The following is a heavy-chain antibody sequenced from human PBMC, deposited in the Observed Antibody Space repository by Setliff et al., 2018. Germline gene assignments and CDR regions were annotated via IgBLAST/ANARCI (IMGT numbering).Heavy chain of an antibody. CDR1: GFSISSGYY. Sequence: PSETLSLTCAVSGFSISSGYYWGWIRQPPGKGLEWIVNIHHSGKAYYNPSLKSRVTMSVDTSKNHVSLKLSSVTAADTAVYYCAGAHTWSLPNDNSGYPGWFDPWGQGTLVTVSS. J-gene: IGHJ5*02. CDR2: IHHSGKA. D-gene: IGHD3-22*01. V-gene: IGHV4-38-2*01. CDR3: AGAHTWSLPNDNSGYPGWFDP.